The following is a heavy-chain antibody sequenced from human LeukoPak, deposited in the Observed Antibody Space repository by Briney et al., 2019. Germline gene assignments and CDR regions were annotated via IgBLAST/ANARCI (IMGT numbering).Heavy chain of an antibody. D-gene: IGHD1-26*01. V-gene: IGHV3-21*01. J-gene: IGHJ4*02. CDR1: GFTFSSYN. CDR2: ITSSSSYI. CDR3: ARDRGSTEFDY. Sequence: GGSLILSCAASGFTFSSYNMNWVRQAPGKGLEWVSSITSSSSYIYYADSVKGRFTISRDNAKNTLYLQMNSLRAEDTAVYYCARDRGSTEFDYWGQGTLVTVSS.